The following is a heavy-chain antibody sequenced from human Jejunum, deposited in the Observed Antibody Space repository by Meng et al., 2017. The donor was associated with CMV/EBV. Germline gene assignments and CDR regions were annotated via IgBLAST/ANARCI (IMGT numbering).Heavy chain of an antibody. CDR1: YA. J-gene: IGHJ4*02. CDR3: ARDQPEIVVVPATPSFTFGS. D-gene: IGHD2-2*01. Sequence: YAMHWVRQTPGKGLGWVAVISYDGSNTYYADSMGGRFTISRDNSKNTLYLQMNSLRAQDSAVYFCARDQPEIVVVPATPSFTFGSWGQGTPVTVSS. CDR2: ISYDGSNT. V-gene: IGHV3-30-3*01.